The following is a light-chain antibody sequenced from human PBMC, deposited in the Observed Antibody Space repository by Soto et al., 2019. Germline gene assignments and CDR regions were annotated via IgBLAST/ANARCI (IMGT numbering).Light chain of an antibody. CDR1: QSVSSNY. CDR3: EQYGSSPLFA. CDR2: GAS. Sequence: EIVLTQSPGTLSLSPGERATLSCRASQSVSSNYLASYQQKRGQAPRLLIYGASSRATGIPDRFSGSGSGTAFTLTISTLEPEDFAVYYCEQYGSSPLFAFGPGTEVDLK. V-gene: IGKV3-20*01. J-gene: IGKJ3*01.